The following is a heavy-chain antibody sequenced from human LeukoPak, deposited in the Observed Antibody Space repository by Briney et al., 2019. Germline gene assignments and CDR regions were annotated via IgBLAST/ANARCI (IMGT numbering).Heavy chain of an antibody. J-gene: IGHJ4*02. Sequence: PGGSLRLSCAASGFSFSNYWMTWVRPAPGKGLEWVAHIKEDGNEKYYVDSVKGRFTISSDNAKNALYLQMNSLRAEDTAVYYCARVSGWDFDYWGQGALVTVSS. CDR3: ARVSGWDFDY. CDR1: GFSFSNYW. D-gene: IGHD6-25*01. V-gene: IGHV3-7*03. CDR2: IKEDGNEK.